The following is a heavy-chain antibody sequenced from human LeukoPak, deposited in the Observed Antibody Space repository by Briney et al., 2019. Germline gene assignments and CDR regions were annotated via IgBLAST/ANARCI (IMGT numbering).Heavy chain of an antibody. J-gene: IGHJ4*02. CDR3: ARERFYASGSVYNRIDY. V-gene: IGHV1-46*01. D-gene: IGHD3-10*01. CDR1: GYTFTGYW. CDR2: INPSGGST. Sequence: ASVKVSCKAFGYTFTGYWMHWVRQAPGQGLEWMGIINPSGGSTSYAQKFQGRVTMTRDTSISTAYMELSRLTSDDTAVYYCARERFYASGSVYNRIDYWGQGTLVTVSS.